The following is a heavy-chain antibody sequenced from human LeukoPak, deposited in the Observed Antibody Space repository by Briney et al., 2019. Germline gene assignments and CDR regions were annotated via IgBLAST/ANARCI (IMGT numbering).Heavy chain of an antibody. CDR3: ARVVAAAGFYYYYYMDV. V-gene: IGHV3-21*01. J-gene: IGHJ6*03. CDR2: ISSSSSYI. CDR1: GFTFSSYS. D-gene: IGHD6-13*01. Sequence: VGSLRLSCAASGFTFSSYSMNWVRQAPGKGLEWVSSISSSSSYIYYADSVKGRFTISRDNAKNSLYLQMNSLRAEDTAVYYCARVVAAAGFYYYYYMDVWGKGTTVTVSS.